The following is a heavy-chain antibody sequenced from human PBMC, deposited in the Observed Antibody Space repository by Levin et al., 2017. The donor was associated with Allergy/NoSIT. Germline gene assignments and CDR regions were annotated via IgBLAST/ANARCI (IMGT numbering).Heavy chain of an antibody. J-gene: IGHJ4*02. D-gene: IGHD3-22*01. Sequence: ASVKVSCKASGGTFSSYAISWVRQAPGQGLEWMGGIIPIFGTANYAQKFQGRVTITADESTSTAYMELSSLRSEDTAVYYCATPNPLYYYDSSGYPDPFDYWGQGTLVTVSS. CDR1: GGTFSSYA. V-gene: IGHV1-69*13. CDR2: IIPIFGTA. CDR3: ATPNPLYYYDSSGYPDPFDY.